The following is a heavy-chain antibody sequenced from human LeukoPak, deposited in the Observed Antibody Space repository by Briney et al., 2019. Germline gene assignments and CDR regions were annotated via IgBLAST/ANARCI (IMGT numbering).Heavy chain of an antibody. CDR1: GYSFSDYG. D-gene: IGHD3-3*01. CDR2: INPYNGDT. J-gene: IGHJ6*02. V-gene: IGHV1-18*01. Sequence: ASVKVSCKASGYSFSDYGISWVRQAPGQGLEWMGWINPYNGDTNYPQKLQGRVTMTTDTSANTAYMNLRSLRPDDTAVYYCARDQGLLRSSEWLCSGMDVWGQGTTVSVSS. CDR3: ARDQGLLRSSEWLCSGMDV.